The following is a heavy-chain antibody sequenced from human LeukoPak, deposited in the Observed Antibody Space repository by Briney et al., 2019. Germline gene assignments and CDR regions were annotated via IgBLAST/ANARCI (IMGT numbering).Heavy chain of an antibody. CDR3: ARDIYSSSSLAPYDYYYYMDV. CDR2: IYTSGST. V-gene: IGHV4-4*07. CDR1: GGSISSYY. D-gene: IGHD6-6*01. J-gene: IGHJ6*03. Sequence: SETLSLTCTVSGGSISSYYWSWIRQPAGKGLEWIGRIYTSGSTNYNPSIKSRVTMSVDTSKNQFSLKLSSVTAADTAVYYCARDIYSSSSLAPYDYYYYMDVWGKGTTVTVSS.